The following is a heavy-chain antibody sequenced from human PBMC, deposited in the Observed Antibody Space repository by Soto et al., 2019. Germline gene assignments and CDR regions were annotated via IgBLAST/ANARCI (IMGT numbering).Heavy chain of an antibody. CDR1: GFSFRCYA. D-gene: IGHD5-18*01. V-gene: IGHV3-23*01. Sequence: PGGTMRLSFAAPGFSFRCYAVSWVRQAPGKGLEWVSSFSGSGGNTYYADSVKGRFTISRDNSKNTLYLQMNSLRAEDTAVYFCAKDRKTQLYVGGDAFDIWGQGTMVTVSS. CDR2: FSGSGGNT. CDR3: AKDRKTQLYVGGDAFDI. J-gene: IGHJ3*02.